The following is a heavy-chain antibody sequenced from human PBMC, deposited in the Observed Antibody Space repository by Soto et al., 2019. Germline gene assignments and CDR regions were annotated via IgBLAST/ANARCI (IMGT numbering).Heavy chain of an antibody. CDR3: ARVRISTSLSSDYYYMDV. D-gene: IGHD2-2*01. Sequence: ASVKVSCKASGYTFTSYGISWVRQAPGQGLEWMGWISAYNGNTNYAQKLQGRVTMTTDTSTSTAYMELRSLRSDDTAVYYCARVRISTSLSSDYYYMDVWGKGTTVTVSS. J-gene: IGHJ6*03. CDR2: ISAYNGNT. V-gene: IGHV1-18*01. CDR1: GYTFTSYG.